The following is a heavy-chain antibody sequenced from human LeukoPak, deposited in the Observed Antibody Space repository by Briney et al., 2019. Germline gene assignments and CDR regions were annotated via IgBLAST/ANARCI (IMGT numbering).Heavy chain of an antibody. V-gene: IGHV3-30*02. CDR3: ARGILYSNWFGP. J-gene: IGHJ5*02. Sequence: GGSLRLSCAGSGFTFPTYGMHWVRQAPGKGLEWVAFIRSDGRDKYYADSVKGRFTISRHNSKNTLYLEMDSLRAEDTAVYYCARGILYSNWFGPWGQGTLVTVSS. D-gene: IGHD2-8*01. CDR1: GFTFPTYG. CDR2: IRSDGRDK.